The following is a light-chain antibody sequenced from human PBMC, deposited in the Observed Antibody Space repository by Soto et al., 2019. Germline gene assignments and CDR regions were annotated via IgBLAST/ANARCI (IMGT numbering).Light chain of an antibody. J-gene: IGKJ4*01. Sequence: EIVLTQSPGTLSLSPGERATLSCRASQSVSSSYLAWYQQKPGQAPRLLIYGASSRATGIPDRFSGSGSGTDFTLTISRLEPEDFAVYDCQQYGSSPPLNFGGGTKVEIK. CDR2: GAS. CDR3: QQYGSSPPLN. CDR1: QSVSSSY. V-gene: IGKV3-20*01.